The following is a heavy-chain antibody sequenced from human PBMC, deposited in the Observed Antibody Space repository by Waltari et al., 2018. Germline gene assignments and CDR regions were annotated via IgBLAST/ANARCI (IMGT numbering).Heavy chain of an antibody. D-gene: IGHD6-6*01. CDR3: ARVRLRASSIAAHYYFDY. J-gene: IGHJ4*02. Sequence: QVQLVQSGAEVKKPGASVKVSCKASGYTFTSYAMHWVRQAPGQRLEWMGWINAGNGNTKYSQKFQGRVTITRDTSASTAYMELSSLRSEDTAVYYCARVRLRASSIAAHYYFDYWGQGTLVTVSS. CDR1: GYTFTSYA. CDR2: INAGNGNT. V-gene: IGHV1-3*01.